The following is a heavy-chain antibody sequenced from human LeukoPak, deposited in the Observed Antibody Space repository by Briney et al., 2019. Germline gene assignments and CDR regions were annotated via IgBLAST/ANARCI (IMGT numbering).Heavy chain of an antibody. CDR3: AREKGYGGNSRYYFDY. J-gene: IGHJ4*02. Sequence: ASVKVSCKASGYTFTSYDINWVRQATGQGLEWMGWINPNSGGTNYAQKLQGRVTMTRDTSISTAYMELSRLRSDDTAVYYCAREKGYGGNSRYYFDYWGQGTLVTVSS. V-gene: IGHV1-2*02. CDR2: INPNSGGT. D-gene: IGHD4-23*01. CDR1: GYTFTSYD.